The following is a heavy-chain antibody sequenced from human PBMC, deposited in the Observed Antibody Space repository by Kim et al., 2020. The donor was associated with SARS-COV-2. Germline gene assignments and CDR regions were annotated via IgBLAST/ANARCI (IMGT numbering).Heavy chain of an antibody. V-gene: IGHV3-23*01. CDR2: ITAGGGAT. J-gene: IGHJ4*02. CDR3: AKGRDGLHFDY. D-gene: IGHD5-12*01. Sequence: GGSLRLSCAASGFTFSNYAMSWVRQAPGEGLEWVSSITAGGGATYYADSVKVRFTISRDNSKNTLYLQMNSLRVEDTAVYYCAKGRDGLHFDYWGQGTLV. CDR1: GFTFSNYA.